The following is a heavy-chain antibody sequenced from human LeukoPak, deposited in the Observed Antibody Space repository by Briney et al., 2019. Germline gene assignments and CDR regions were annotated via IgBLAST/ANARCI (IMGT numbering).Heavy chain of an antibody. Sequence: GGSLRLSCAASGFTFSSYSMNWVRQAPGKGLEWVSSISSSSSYIYYADSVMGRFTISRDNAKNSLYLQMNSLRAEDTAVYYCARSWLVYYYGMDVWGQGTTVTVSS. D-gene: IGHD5-18*01. V-gene: IGHV3-21*01. CDR1: GFTFSSYS. CDR3: ARSWLVYYYGMDV. CDR2: ISSSSSYI. J-gene: IGHJ6*02.